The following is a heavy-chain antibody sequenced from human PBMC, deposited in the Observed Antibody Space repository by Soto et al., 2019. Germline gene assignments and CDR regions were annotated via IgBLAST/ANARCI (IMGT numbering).Heavy chain of an antibody. CDR3: AKGFSGYDYSMDY. D-gene: IGHD5-12*01. J-gene: IGHJ4*02. CDR2: ISDRGRSI. V-gene: IGHV3-23*01. CDR1: GFTFSNYV. Sequence: EVQLLESGGGLAQPGGSLRLSCAASGFTFSNYVMSWVRQAPGKGLEWVSTISDRGRSIYYADSVKARFTISRDNSKNTLYLQMDSLGPDDTAVYYCAKGFSGYDYSMDYWGQGALVTVSS.